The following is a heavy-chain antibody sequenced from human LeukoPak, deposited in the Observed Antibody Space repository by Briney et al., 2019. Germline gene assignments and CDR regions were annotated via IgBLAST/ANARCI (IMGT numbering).Heavy chain of an antibody. D-gene: IGHD2-2*01. V-gene: IGHV1-69*04. CDR3: ASFGLSPHDCSSTSCYWAASQGMDV. CDR1: GGTFSSYA. J-gene: IGHJ6*02. CDR2: IIPILGIA. Sequence: SVKVSCKASGGTFSSYAISWVRQAPGQGLEWMGRIIPILGIANYAQKFQGRVTITADKSTSTAYMELSSLRSEDTAVYYCASFGLSPHDCSSTSCYWAASQGMDVWGQGTTVTVSS.